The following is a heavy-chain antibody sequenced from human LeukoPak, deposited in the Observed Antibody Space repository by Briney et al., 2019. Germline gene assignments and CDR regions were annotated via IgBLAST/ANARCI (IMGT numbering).Heavy chain of an antibody. Sequence: PSETLSLTCTVYGDSMSGYYWSWIRQPPGKGLEWIGYIYFSGSTNYNPSLKSRVSFSVDTSRKQFSLKLSSVTAADTAVYYCARRSRGSSDPVDYWGQGTLATVSS. J-gene: IGHJ4*02. CDR1: GDSMSGYY. D-gene: IGHD6-6*01. CDR2: IYFSGST. CDR3: ARRSRGSSDPVDY. V-gene: IGHV4-59*12.